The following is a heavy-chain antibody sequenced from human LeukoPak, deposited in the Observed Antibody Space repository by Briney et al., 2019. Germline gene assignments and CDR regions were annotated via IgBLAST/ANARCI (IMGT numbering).Heavy chain of an antibody. V-gene: IGHV3-30*18. D-gene: IGHD3-9*01. CDR3: AKDVSPLRYFDWLPSD. CDR2: ISYDGSNK. CDR1: GFTFSSYG. Sequence: PGGSLRLSCAASGFTFSSYGMHWFRQAPGKGLEWVAVISYDGSNKYYADSVKGRFTISRDNSKNTLYLQMNSLRAEDTAVYYCAKDVSPLRYFDWLPSDWGQGTLVTVSS. J-gene: IGHJ4*02.